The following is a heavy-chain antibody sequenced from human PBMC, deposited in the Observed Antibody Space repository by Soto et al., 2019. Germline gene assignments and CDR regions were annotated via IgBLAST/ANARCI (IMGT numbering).Heavy chain of an antibody. D-gene: IGHD3-9*01. CDR1: GFTVSSNY. Sequence: GGSLRLSCAASGFTVSSNYMNWVRQAPGKGLEWVSVIYTGGSTYYADSVKGRFTISRDNSKNTLYLQMNSLRAEDTAVYYCARTPPRYFQWFAAFDIWGQGTMVTVSS. J-gene: IGHJ3*02. CDR2: IYTGGST. CDR3: ARTPPRYFQWFAAFDI. V-gene: IGHV3-66*01.